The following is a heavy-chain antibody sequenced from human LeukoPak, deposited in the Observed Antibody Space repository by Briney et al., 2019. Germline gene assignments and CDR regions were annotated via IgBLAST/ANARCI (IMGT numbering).Heavy chain of an antibody. D-gene: IGHD2-2*01. CDR1: GFTFNNYA. J-gene: IGHJ3*02. CDR3: AKGVRSFVVVPASSAFDI. V-gene: IGHV3-23*01. CDR2: ISGSGGTT. Sequence: GGSLRLSCAASGFTFNNYAMSWVRQAPGKGLEWVSAISGSGGTTYYADSVKGRFTISRDNSKNTLYLQMNSLRAEDTAVYYCAKGVRSFVVVPASSAFDIWGQGTMVTVSS.